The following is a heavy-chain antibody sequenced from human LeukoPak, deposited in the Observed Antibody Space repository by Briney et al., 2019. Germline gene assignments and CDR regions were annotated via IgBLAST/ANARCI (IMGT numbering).Heavy chain of an antibody. Sequence: PGGSLRLSCAASGFPFSSYGMSWVRQAPGKGLEWVSTVSGSGRWTYYADSVKGRFTISRDNSNNTLYVQMNSLRAEDTAIYYCVRVGRSWYDNLPFDFWGQGTLVAVSS. V-gene: IGHV3-23*01. J-gene: IGHJ4*02. CDR1: GFPFSSYG. D-gene: IGHD6-13*01. CDR2: VSGSGRWT. CDR3: VRVGRSWYDNLPFDF.